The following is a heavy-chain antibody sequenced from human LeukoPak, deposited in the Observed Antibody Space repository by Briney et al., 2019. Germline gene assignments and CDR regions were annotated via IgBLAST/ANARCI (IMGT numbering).Heavy chain of an antibody. CDR2: ISSRSDYI. J-gene: IGHJ4*02. Sequence: GGSLRLSCAASGFTFSTYDMNWVRQAPGKGLEWLSAISSRSDYIYYADSVKGRFTISRDNAKNSLYLQMNSLRAEDTAVYYCARGLVTTYYFDYWGQGTLVTVSS. D-gene: IGHD3-9*01. CDR3: ARGLVTTYYFDY. CDR1: GFTFSTYD. V-gene: IGHV3-21*01.